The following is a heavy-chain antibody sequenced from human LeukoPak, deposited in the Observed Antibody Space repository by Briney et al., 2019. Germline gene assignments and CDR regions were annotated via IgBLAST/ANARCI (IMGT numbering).Heavy chain of an antibody. V-gene: IGHV4-59*08. Sequence: PSETLSLTCTVSGGSISSYYWSWIRQPPGKGLEWTGYIYYSGSTYYSPSLESRLVISVDTSKNQFSLKLSSVTAADTAVYYCARHTLLGSGSYFDNWGQGALVTVSS. CDR2: IYYSGST. D-gene: IGHD3-10*01. CDR1: GGSISSYY. J-gene: IGHJ4*02. CDR3: ARHTLLGSGSYFDN.